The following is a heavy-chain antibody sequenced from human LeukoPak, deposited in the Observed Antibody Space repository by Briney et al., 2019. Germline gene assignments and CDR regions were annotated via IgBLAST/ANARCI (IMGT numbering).Heavy chain of an antibody. Sequence: SETLSLTCTVSGYSISSGYYWGWIRQPPGKGLEWIGSIYHSGSTYYNPSLKSRVTISVDTSKNQFSLKLSSVTAADTAVFYCARAYCDFWSGPPGRYNWFDPWGQGTLVTVSS. D-gene: IGHD3-3*01. V-gene: IGHV4-38-2*02. J-gene: IGHJ5*02. CDR3: ARAYCDFWSGPPGRYNWFDP. CDR2: IYHSGST. CDR1: GYSISSGYY.